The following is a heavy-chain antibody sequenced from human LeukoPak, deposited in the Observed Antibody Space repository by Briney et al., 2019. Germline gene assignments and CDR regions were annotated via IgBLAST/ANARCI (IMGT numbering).Heavy chain of an antibody. CDR1: GFTFSSYA. Sequence: PGGSLRLSCAASGFTFSSYAMSWVRQAPGKGLEWVANIKQDGSEKYYVDSVKGRFTISRDNAKNSLYLQMNSLRAEDTAVYYCARDSYDFWSGYPHYYYYYGMDVWGQGTTVTVSS. J-gene: IGHJ6*02. CDR2: IKQDGSEK. CDR3: ARDSYDFWSGYPHYYYYYGMDV. D-gene: IGHD3-3*01. V-gene: IGHV3-7*01.